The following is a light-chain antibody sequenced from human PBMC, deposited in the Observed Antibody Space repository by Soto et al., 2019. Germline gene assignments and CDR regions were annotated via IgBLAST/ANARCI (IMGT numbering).Light chain of an antibody. CDR3: QQYYSTPPLT. V-gene: IGKV4-1*01. Sequence: DIMMTQSPDSLAVSLGERATINCKSSQSVLYSSNNKNYLAWYQQKPGQPPKLLIYWASTRESGAPDRFSGSGSGTDFTLTISSLQAEDVAVYYCQQYYSTPPLTFGGGTKVEIK. J-gene: IGKJ4*01. CDR1: QSVLYSSNNKNY. CDR2: WAS.